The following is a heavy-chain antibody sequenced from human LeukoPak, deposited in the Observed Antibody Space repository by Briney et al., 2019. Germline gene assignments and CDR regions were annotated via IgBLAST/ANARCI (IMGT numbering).Heavy chain of an antibody. CDR2: IKQDGSEK. D-gene: IGHD3-9*01. J-gene: IGHJ6*02. V-gene: IGHV3-7*01. Sequence: GGSLRLSCAASGFTFSSYAMSWVRQAPGKGLEWVANIKQDGSEKYYVDSVKGRFTISRDNAKNSLYLQMNSLRAEDTAVYYCARNSYYDIEMDVWGQGTTVTVSS. CDR1: GFTFSSYA. CDR3: ARNSYYDIEMDV.